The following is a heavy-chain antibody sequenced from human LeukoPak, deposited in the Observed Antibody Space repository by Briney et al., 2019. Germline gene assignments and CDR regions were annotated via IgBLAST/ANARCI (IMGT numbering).Heavy chain of an antibody. CDR1: GFTFSSYA. CDR3: AKDPEPYDFHYFDY. V-gene: IGHV3-23*01. CDR2: ISNNGGST. Sequence: GGPLRLPCATSGFTFSSYAMSWVRQAPGKGLEWVSTISNNGGSTYYADSVKGRFTISRDNSRNTLYLHLKSLRAEDTAVYFCAKDPEPYDFHYFDYWGQGTLVTVSS. J-gene: IGHJ4*02. D-gene: IGHD3-3*01.